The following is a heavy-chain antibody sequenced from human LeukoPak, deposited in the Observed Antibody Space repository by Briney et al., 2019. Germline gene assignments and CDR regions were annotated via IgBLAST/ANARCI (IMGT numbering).Heavy chain of an antibody. Sequence: ASVKVSCKASGYTFIGYYIHWVRQAPGQGLEWMGWISAYNGNTNYAQKLQGRVTMTTDTSTSTAYMGLRSLRSDDTAVYYCARADYSSSWYSPTYFDYWGQGTLVTVSS. J-gene: IGHJ4*02. D-gene: IGHD6-13*01. CDR2: ISAYNGNT. V-gene: IGHV1-18*04. CDR3: ARADYSSSWYSPTYFDY. CDR1: GYTFIGYY.